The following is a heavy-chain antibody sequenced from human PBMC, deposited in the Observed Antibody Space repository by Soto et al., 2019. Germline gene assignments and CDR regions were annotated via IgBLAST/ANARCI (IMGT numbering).Heavy chain of an antibody. Sequence: EVQLLESGGGLVQPGGCLRLSCAASGFTFSTYAMSWVRRAPGKGLEWVSTISNNGVTINYADSVKGRFTLSRDNSKTTRYLQLSTGREEDTATYYCAKSWDYGDEVQYWYFDLWGRGTLVTVCS. CDR1: GFTFSTYA. D-gene: IGHD4-17*01. V-gene: IGHV3-23*01. CDR2: ISNNGVTI. CDR3: AKSWDYGDEVQYWYFDL. J-gene: IGHJ2*01.